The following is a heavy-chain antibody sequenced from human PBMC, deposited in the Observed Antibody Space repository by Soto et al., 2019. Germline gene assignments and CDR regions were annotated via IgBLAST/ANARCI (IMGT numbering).Heavy chain of an antibody. CDR2: ISAYNGNT. J-gene: IGHJ4*02. CDR3: ARDSNTKLVLAVSN. CDR1: GYAFTSYC. Sequence: GASVKVSCKESGYAFTSYCRSWVCQAPGQGLEWMGWISAYNGNTNYAQKLQGRVTMTTDTSTSTAFMELRSLRSDDTAVYYCARDSNTKLVLAVSNWGQRSLV. D-gene: IGHD2-15*01. V-gene: IGHV1-18*01.